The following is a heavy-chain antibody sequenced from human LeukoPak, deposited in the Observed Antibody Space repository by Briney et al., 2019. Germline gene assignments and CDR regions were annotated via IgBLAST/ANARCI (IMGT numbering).Heavy chain of an antibody. CDR2: ISGSGRST. V-gene: IGHV3-23*01. CDR3: ATPKGGSYWGPFDP. Sequence: GGSLRLSCAASGFTFSGYAMSWVRQAPGKGLEWVSAISGSGRSTYYADSVKGRFTISRDNSKNTLYLQMNSLRAEDTAVYYCATPKGGSYWGPFDPWGQGTLVTVSS. D-gene: IGHD1-26*01. CDR1: GFTFSGYA. J-gene: IGHJ5*02.